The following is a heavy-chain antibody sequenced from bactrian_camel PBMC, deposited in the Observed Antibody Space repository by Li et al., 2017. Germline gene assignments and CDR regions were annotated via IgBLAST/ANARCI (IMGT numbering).Heavy chain of an antibody. CDR3: AASIIPWATIRLSDYRY. CDR2: ISPGTGST. Sequence: HVQLVESGGGSARAGGSLRLSCVAARTTTYRRNSMGWFRQAPGKEREGVASISPGTGSTSYADSVKGRITISQDKALDTVYLQMNSLNPEDSAMYYCAASIIPWATIRLSDYRYWGQGTQVTVS. CDR1: RTTTYRRNS. D-gene: IGHD4*01. J-gene: IGHJ4*01. V-gene: IGHV3S54*01.